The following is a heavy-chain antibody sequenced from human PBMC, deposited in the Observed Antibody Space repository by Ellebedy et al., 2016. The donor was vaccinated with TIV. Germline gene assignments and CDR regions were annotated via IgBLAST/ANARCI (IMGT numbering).Heavy chain of an antibody. CDR2: INPNSGGT. CDR3: ARDIGPDIVATIRDY. D-gene: IGHD5-12*01. V-gene: IGHV1-2*04. J-gene: IGHJ4*02. Sequence: ASVKVSXXASGYTFTGYYMHWVRQAPGQGLEWMGWINPNSGGTNYAQKFQGWVTMTRDTSISTAYMELSRLRSEDTAVYYCARDIGPDIVATIRDYWGQGTLVTVSS. CDR1: GYTFTGYY.